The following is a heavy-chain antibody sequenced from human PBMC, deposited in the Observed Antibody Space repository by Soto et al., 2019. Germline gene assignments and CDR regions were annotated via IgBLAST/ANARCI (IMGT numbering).Heavy chain of an antibody. CDR2: MNPNSGNT. Sequence: QVQLVQSGAEVKKPGASVKVSCKASGYTFTSYDINWVRQATGQGLEGMGWMNPNSGNTGYAQKFQGRVTMTRNTSISTAYMELSSLRSEDTAVYYCARWPDGYYYYGMDVWGQGTTVTVSS. V-gene: IGHV1-8*01. CDR3: ARWPDGYYYYGMDV. CDR1: GYTFTSYD. J-gene: IGHJ6*02.